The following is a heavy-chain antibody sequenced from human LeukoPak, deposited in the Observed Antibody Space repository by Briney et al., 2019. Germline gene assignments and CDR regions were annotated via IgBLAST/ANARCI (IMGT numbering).Heavy chain of an antibody. D-gene: IGHD3-9*01. J-gene: IGHJ4*02. V-gene: IGHV1-18*01. CDR1: GYTFTSYG. CDR2: ISAYSGNT. CDR3: ARDRPRGFYDILTGAYYFDY. Sequence: ASVKVSCKASGYTFTSYGISWVRQAPGQGLEWMGWISAYSGNTNYAQKLQGRVTMTTDTSTSTAYMELRSLRSDDTAVYYCARDRPRGFYDILTGAYYFDYWGQGTLVTVSS.